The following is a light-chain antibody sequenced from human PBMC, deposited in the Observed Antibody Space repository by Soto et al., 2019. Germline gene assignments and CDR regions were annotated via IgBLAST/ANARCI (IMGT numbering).Light chain of an antibody. CDR2: ANS. CDR3: QSYDSSLSGYV. V-gene: IGLV1-40*01. CDR1: SSNIGAGYD. J-gene: IGLJ1*01. Sequence: QPVLTQPPSVSGAPAQRFTISCTRSSSNIGAGYDVHWYQQLPGTAPKLLIYANSNRPSGVPDRFSGSKSGTSASLAITGLQAEDEADYYCQSYDSSLSGYVFGTGTKVTVL.